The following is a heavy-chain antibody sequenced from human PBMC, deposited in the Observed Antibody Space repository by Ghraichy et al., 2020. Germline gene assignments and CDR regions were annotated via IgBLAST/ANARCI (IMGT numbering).Heavy chain of an antibody. D-gene: IGHD3-22*01. CDR1: GFTFSSYA. J-gene: IGHJ4*02. Sequence: GGSLRLSCAASGFTFSSYAMCWVRQAPGKGLEWVSAISGSGGSTYYADSVKGRFTISRDNSKNTLYLQMNSLRAEDTAVYYCAKEYYYDSSGYYPVDYWGQGTLVTGSS. V-gene: IGHV3-23*01. CDR2: ISGSGGST. CDR3: AKEYYYDSSGYYPVDY.